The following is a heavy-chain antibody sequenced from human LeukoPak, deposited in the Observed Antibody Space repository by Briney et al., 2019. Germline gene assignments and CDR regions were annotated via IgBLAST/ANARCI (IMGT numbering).Heavy chain of an antibody. Sequence: GGSLRLSCAASGFTFSGSAMHWVRQASGKGLEWVGRIRSKANSYATAYAASVKGRFTISRDDSKNTAYLQMNSLKTEDMAVYYCTRPRWEWLEYYFDYWGQGTLVTVSS. D-gene: IGHD6-19*01. CDR1: GFTFSGSA. CDR2: IRSKANSYAT. CDR3: TRPRWEWLEYYFDY. J-gene: IGHJ4*02. V-gene: IGHV3-73*01.